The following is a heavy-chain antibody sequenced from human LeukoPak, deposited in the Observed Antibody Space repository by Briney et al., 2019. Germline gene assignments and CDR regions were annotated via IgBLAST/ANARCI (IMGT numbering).Heavy chain of an antibody. CDR2: VSSSSSYI. CDR3: ARALPATVYH. Sequence: GGSLRLSCAASGFTFSSYSMNWVRQAPGKGLEWVSSVSSSSSYIYYADSVKGRFTISRDNAKNSLYLQMNSLRAEDTAVYYCARALPATVYHWGQGTLVTVSS. D-gene: IGHD2-2*01. V-gene: IGHV3-21*01. J-gene: IGHJ4*02. CDR1: GFTFSSYS.